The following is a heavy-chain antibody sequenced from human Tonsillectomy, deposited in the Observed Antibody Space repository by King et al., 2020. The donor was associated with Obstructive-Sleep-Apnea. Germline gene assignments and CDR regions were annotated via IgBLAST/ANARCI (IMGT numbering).Heavy chain of an antibody. CDR1: GYTLTELS. CDR3: ATSKPMIVPVMMY. Sequence: QLVQSGAEVKKPGASVRVSCKVSGYTLTELSMHWVRQAPGKGLEWMGGFDPEDDEMIYAQKFQGRVTMTEDTSTETAYMELSSLRSDDTAVYYCATSKPMIVPVMMYWGQGTLVTVSS. CDR2: FDPEDDEM. D-gene: IGHD3-22*01. V-gene: IGHV1-24*01. J-gene: IGHJ4*02.